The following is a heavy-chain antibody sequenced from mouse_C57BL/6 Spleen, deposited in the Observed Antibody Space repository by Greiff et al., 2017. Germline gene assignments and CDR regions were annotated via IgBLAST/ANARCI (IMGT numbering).Heavy chain of an antibody. CDR3: ARQGSLWFAY. CDR1: GFTFSSYT. CDR2: ISGGGGNT. V-gene: IGHV5-9*01. Sequence: EVKLVESGGGLVKPGGSLKLSCAASGFTFSSYTMSWVRQTPEKRLEWVATISGGGGNTYYPDSVKGRFTISRDNAKNTLYLQMSSLRFEDTALYYCARQGSLWFAYWGQGTLVTVSA. J-gene: IGHJ3*01.